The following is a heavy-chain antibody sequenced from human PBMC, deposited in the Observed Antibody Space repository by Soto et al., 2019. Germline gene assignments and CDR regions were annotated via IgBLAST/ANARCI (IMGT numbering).Heavy chain of an antibody. CDR1: GYRFAGYW. CDR2: IDPSDSQT. V-gene: IGHV5-10-1*01. J-gene: IGHJ4*02. D-gene: IGHD3-22*01. CDR3: ARQIYDSDTGPNFQYXFDS. Sequence: GESLKISCKGSGYRFAGYWITWVRQKPGKGLEWRGRIDPSDSQTYYSPSLRGHVTISVTKSITTVFLQWSSLRASDTAMYYCARQIYDSDTGPNFQYXFDSWGQGTPVTVSS.